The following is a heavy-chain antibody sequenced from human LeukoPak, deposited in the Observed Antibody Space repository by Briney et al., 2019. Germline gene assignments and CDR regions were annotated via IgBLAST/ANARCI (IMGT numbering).Heavy chain of an antibody. Sequence: GGSLRLSCAASGFTFSSYSMNWVRQAPGKGLEWVGRIKSKTDGGTTDYAAPVKGRFTLSRDDSKTTLYLQMNSLQTEDTAVYYCATDFYDSTWGQGTLVTVSS. CDR2: IKSKTDGGTT. V-gene: IGHV3-15*07. D-gene: IGHD3-22*01. J-gene: IGHJ5*02. CDR3: ATDFYDST. CDR1: GFTFSSYS.